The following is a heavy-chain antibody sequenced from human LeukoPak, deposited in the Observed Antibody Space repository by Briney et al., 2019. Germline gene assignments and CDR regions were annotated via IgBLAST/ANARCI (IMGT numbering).Heavy chain of an antibody. CDR2: IYHSGST. D-gene: IGHD3-16*01. Sequence: SQTLSLTCAVSGGSISSGGYSWSWIRQPPGKGLEWIGYIYHSGSTYYNPSLKSRVTISVDRSKNQFSLKLSSVTAADTAVYYCARGGRLTFFDYWSQGTLVTVSS. CDR3: ARGGRLTFFDY. J-gene: IGHJ4*02. CDR1: GGSISSGGYS. V-gene: IGHV4-30-2*01.